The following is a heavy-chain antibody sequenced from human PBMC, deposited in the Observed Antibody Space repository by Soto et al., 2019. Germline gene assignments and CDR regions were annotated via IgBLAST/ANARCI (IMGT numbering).Heavy chain of an antibody. Sequence: PSETLSLTXAVFGGSFSDSYWSWIRQSPGKGLEWIGEITSSGSTYYNPSLKSRVTISGDTSKNQFSLEVKSVTAADTAVYYCARGRPAIATRWFDPWGQGTLVTVSS. J-gene: IGHJ5*02. CDR2: ITSSGST. CDR1: GGSFSDSY. V-gene: IGHV4-34*01. CDR3: ARGRPAIATRWFDP. D-gene: IGHD1-1*01.